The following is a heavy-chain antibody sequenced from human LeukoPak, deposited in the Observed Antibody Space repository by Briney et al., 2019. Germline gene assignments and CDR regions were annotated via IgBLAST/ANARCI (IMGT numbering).Heavy chain of an antibody. CDR1: GGTFSSYA. CDR3: ARTIGIDGWFDP. D-gene: IGHD3-16*01. J-gene: IGHJ5*02. CDR2: IIPIFCTA. Sequence: GSSVKVSCKASGGTFSSYAISWVRQAPGQGLEWMGGIIPIFCTANYAQKFQGRVTITTDESTSTAYMELSSLRSGDTAVYYCARTIGIDGWFDPWGQGTLVTVSS. V-gene: IGHV1-69*05.